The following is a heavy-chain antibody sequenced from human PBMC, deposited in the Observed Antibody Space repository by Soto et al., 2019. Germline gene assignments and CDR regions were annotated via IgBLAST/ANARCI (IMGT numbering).Heavy chain of an antibody. CDR3: ARAPVMVRGGNYYYYGMDV. CDR2: IYYSGST. D-gene: IGHD3-10*01. J-gene: IGHJ6*02. CDR1: GGSISSGGYY. V-gene: IGHV4-31*03. Sequence: QVRLQESGPGLVKPSQTLSLTCTVSGGSISSGGYYWSWIRQHPGKGLEWIGYIYYSGSTYYNPSLKSRVTISVDTSKNQFSLKLSSVTAADTAVYYCARAPVMVRGGNYYYYGMDVWGQGTTVTVSS.